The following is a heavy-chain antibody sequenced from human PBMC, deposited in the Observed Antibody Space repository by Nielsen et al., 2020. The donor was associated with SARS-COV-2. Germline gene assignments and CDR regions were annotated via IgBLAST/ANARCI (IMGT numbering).Heavy chain of an antibody. CDR3: ARGTAAGDY. CDR1: GFTFSSYA. D-gene: IGHD6-13*01. J-gene: IGHJ4*02. V-gene: IGHV3-30-3*01. CDR2: ISYDGSNK. Sequence: GGSLRLSCAASGFTFSSYAMHWVRQAPGKGLERVAVISYDGSNKYYADSVKGRFTISRDNSKNTLYLQMNSLRAEDTAVYYCARGTAAGDYWGQGTLVTVSS.